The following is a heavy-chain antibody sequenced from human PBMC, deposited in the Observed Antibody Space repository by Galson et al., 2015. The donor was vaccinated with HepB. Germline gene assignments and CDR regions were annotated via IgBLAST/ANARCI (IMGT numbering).Heavy chain of an antibody. V-gene: IGHV3-30-3*01. D-gene: IGHD3-22*01. Sequence: SLRLSCAASGFTFRSYAMHWVRQAPGKGLEWVAVISYDGSNKYYADSVKGRFTISRDNSKNTLYLQMNSLRAEDTAVYYCASAYYYDSSGQVDAFDIWGQGTMVTVSS. CDR3: ASAYYYDSSGQVDAFDI. J-gene: IGHJ3*02. CDR1: GFTFRSYA. CDR2: ISYDGSNK.